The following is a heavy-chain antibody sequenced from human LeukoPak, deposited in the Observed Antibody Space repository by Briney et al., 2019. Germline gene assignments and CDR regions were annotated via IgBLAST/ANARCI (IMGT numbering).Heavy chain of an antibody. CDR1: VGSIRDSY. CDR2: IYNSGTT. D-gene: IGHD1/OR15-1a*01. Sequence: PSETLSLTRSVSVGSIRDSYWSWIRQPPGKGLEWIGYIYNSGTTSYNPSLKGQVTISVDTSKNQFSLKLYSVTAADTAVYYCARGNKYPGVFDYWGQGTLVTVSS. V-gene: IGHV4-59*01. J-gene: IGHJ4*02. CDR3: ARGNKYPGVFDY.